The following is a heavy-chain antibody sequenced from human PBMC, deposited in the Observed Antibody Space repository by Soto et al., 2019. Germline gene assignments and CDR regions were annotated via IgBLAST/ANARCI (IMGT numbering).Heavy chain of an antibody. J-gene: IGHJ4*02. V-gene: IGHV3-23*01. CDR2: ISGSGGST. CDR3: AKDQRSSGWHQPGDY. Sequence: GGSLRLSCAASGFTFSSYAMSWVRQAPGKGLEWVSAISGSGGSTYYADSVKGRFTISRDNSKNTLYLQMKILRAEETAVYYCAKDQRSSGWHQPGDYWGQGTLVTVSS. D-gene: IGHD6-19*01. CDR1: GFTFSSYA.